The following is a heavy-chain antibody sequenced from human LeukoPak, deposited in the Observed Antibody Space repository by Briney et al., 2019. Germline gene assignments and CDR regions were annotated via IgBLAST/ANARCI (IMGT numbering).Heavy chain of an antibody. D-gene: IGHD3-22*01. Sequence: AGGSLRLSCAASGFTFSSYWMHSVRQAPGKGLVWVSRINSDGSSTSYADSVKGRFTISRDNAKNTLYLQMNSLRAEDTAVYYCARDYYYDSSGYCFDYWGQGTLVTVSS. CDR2: INSDGSST. J-gene: IGHJ4*02. CDR1: GFTFSSYW. V-gene: IGHV3-74*01. CDR3: ARDYYYDSSGYCFDY.